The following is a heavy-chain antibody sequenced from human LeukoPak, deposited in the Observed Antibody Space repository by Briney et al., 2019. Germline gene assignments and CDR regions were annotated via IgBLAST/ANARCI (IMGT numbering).Heavy chain of an antibody. Sequence: PGGSLRLSCAASGFTFSDYYMSWIRQAPGKGLEWVSYISSSSSYTNYADSVKGRFTVSRDNSKNTLYLQMNSLRAEDTAVYYCARGGGNSEFDYWGQGTLVTVSS. D-gene: IGHD4-23*01. J-gene: IGHJ4*02. CDR2: ISSSSSYT. CDR3: ARGGGNSEFDY. V-gene: IGHV3-11*05. CDR1: GFTFSDYY.